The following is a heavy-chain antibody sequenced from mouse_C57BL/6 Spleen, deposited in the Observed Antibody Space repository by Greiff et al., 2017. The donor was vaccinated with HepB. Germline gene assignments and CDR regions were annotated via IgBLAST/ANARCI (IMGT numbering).Heavy chain of an antibody. CDR3: TRAYYDYDGAWFAY. CDR2: IDPETGGT. D-gene: IGHD2-4*01. Sequence: VKLMESGAELVRPGASVTLSCKASGYTFTDYEMHWVKQTPVHGLEWIGAIDPETGGTAYNQKFKGKAILTADKSSSTAYMELRSLTSEDSAVYYCTRAYYDYDGAWFAYWGQGTLVTVSA. J-gene: IGHJ3*01. CDR1: GYTFTDYE. V-gene: IGHV1-15*01.